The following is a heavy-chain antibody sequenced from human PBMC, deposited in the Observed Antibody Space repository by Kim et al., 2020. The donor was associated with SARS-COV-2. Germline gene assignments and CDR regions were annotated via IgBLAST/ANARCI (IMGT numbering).Heavy chain of an antibody. CDR3: ARAMYYYDSSGYYPFDY. Sequence: ASVKVSCQASGYTFTSYGISWVRQAPGQGLEWMGWISAYNGNTNYAQKLQGRVTMTTDTSTSTAYMELRSLRSDDTAVYYCARAMYYYDSSGYYPFDYWGQGTLVTVSS. V-gene: IGHV1-18*01. CDR1: GYTFTSYG. D-gene: IGHD3-22*01. CDR2: ISAYNGNT. J-gene: IGHJ4*02.